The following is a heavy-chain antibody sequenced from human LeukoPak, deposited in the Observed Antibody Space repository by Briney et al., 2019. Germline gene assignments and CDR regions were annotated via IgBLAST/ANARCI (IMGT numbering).Heavy chain of an antibody. Sequence: PGGSLRLSCAASGFTFSSSGMHWVRQAPGKGLEWVAVILYNGSNKYYADSVKGRFTISRDNSKNTLYLQMNSQRVEDTAVYYCARAGGYCSGGSCYRGYSWFDPWGQGTLVTVSS. V-gene: IGHV3-33*01. CDR2: ILYNGSNK. CDR3: ARAGGYCSGGSCYRGYSWFDP. J-gene: IGHJ5*02. D-gene: IGHD2-15*01. CDR1: GFTFSSSG.